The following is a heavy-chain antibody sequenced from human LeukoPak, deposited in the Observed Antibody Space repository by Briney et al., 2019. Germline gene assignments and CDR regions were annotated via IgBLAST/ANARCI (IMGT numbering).Heavy chain of an antibody. Sequence: PGGSLRLSCAASGFTFSSYGMHWVRQAPGKGLGWVAVISYDGSNKYYADSVKGRFTISRDNSKNTLYLQMNSLRAEDTAVYYCAKVGRSSPYDYWGQGTLVTVSS. V-gene: IGHV3-30*18. CDR2: ISYDGSNK. J-gene: IGHJ4*02. CDR3: AKVGRSSPYDY. D-gene: IGHD6-6*01. CDR1: GFTFSSYG.